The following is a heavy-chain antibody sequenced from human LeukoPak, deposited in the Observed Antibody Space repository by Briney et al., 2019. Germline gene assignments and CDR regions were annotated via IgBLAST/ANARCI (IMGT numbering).Heavy chain of an antibody. V-gene: IGHV3-30-3*01. CDR2: ISYDGSNK. CDR1: GFTFSSYA. J-gene: IGHJ4*02. Sequence: GGPLRLSCAASGFTFSSYAMHWVRQAPGKGLEWVAVISYDGSNKYYADSVKGRFTISRDNSKNTLYLQMNSLRAEDTAVYYCARDLATYYDILTGYYNLFDYWGQGTLVTVSS. D-gene: IGHD3-9*01. CDR3: ARDLATYYDILTGYYNLFDY.